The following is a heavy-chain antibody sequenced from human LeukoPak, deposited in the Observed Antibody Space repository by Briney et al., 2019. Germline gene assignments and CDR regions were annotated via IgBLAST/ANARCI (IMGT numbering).Heavy chain of an antibody. CDR3: AHTTTVVTVDY. CDR2: IYWNDDK. CDR1: GSSLSTSGGG. V-gene: IGHV2-5*01. D-gene: IGHD4-23*01. J-gene: IGHJ4*02. Sequence: SGPTLVKPTQTLTLTCTFSGSSLSTSGGGVGWIRQPPGKALEWLALIYWNDDKRYSPSLKSRLTITKDTSKNQVVLTMTNMDPVDTATYYCAHTTTVVTVDYWGQGTLVTVSS.